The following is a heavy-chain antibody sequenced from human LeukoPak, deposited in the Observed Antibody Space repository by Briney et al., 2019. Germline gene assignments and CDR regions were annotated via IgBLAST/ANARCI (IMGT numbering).Heavy chain of an antibody. Sequence: PGGSLRLSCAASGFSFNSFAMSWVRQAPGKGLEWVSSISGSGISTYYADSVKGRFTISRDNSKNTLFLQMNSLRVEDTATYYCTKKRTTSVTDWFDPWGQGTLVTVSS. CDR2: ISGSGIST. CDR3: TKKRTTSVTDWFDP. D-gene: IGHD4-17*01. J-gene: IGHJ5*02. CDR1: GFSFNSFA. V-gene: IGHV3-23*01.